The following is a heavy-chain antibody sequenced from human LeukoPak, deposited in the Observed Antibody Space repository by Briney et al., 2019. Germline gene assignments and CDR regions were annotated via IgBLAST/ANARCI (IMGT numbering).Heavy chain of an antibody. Sequence: PSQTLSLTCTVSGGSISSGDYYWSWIRQPPGKGLEWIGYIYYSGSTYYNPSLMSRVTISVDTSKNQFSLKRSSVTAADTAVYYCARDSVGANPPAFDIWGQGTMVTVSS. CDR3: ARDSVGANPPAFDI. J-gene: IGHJ3*02. D-gene: IGHD1-26*01. CDR2: IYYSGST. CDR1: GGSISSGDYY. V-gene: IGHV4-30-4*08.